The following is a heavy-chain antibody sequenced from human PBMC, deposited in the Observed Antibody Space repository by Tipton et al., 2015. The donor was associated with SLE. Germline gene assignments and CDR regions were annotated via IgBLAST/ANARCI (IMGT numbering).Heavy chain of an antibody. D-gene: IGHD6-19*01. CDR2: ISPHNGKT. V-gene: IGHV1-18*04. CDR3: ARDLFGSGWGAFDV. J-gene: IGHJ3*01. Sequence: QVQLVQSGPEAKKPGASVKVSCKASGYTFTTYGINWVRQAPGQGLEWMGWISPHNGKTNYAQKLQGRVTMTTDTYTSTAYMDLRSLRSDDTAVYYCARDLFGSGWGAFDVWGQGTLVTVSS. CDR1: GYTFTTYG.